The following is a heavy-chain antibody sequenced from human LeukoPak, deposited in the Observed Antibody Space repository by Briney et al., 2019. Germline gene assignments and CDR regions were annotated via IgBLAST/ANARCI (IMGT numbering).Heavy chain of an antibody. CDR1: GGSISSGGYS. CDR2: IYHSGST. CDR3: ARGPLYSSGWYDLGYFDY. J-gene: IGHJ4*02. D-gene: IGHD6-19*01. V-gene: IGHV4-30-2*01. Sequence: KSSETLSLTCTVSGGSISSGGYSWSWIRQPPGKGLEWIGYIYHSGSTYYNPSLKSRFTISVDRSKNQFSLKLSSVTAADTAVYYCARGPLYSSGWYDLGYFDYWGQGTLVTVSS.